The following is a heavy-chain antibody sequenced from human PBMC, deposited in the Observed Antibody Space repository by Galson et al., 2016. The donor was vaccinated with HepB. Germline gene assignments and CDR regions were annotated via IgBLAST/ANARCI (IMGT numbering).Heavy chain of an antibody. Sequence: VKVSCKASGYSFPRYSVHWVRQAPGKRLEWMGWTNPGKANTAYSQTFQGRATITRETSAHTVYVELIGLTAADTASYYCAREPVYYSLPYQMDVWGHGTTVIVSS. CDR1: GYSFPRYS. CDR3: AREPVYYSLPYQMDV. V-gene: IGHV1-3*01. D-gene: IGHD3-10*01. J-gene: IGHJ6*02. CDR2: TNPGKANT.